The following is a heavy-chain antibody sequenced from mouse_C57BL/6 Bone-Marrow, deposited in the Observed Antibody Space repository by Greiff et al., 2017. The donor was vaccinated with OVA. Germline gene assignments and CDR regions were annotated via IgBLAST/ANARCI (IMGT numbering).Heavy chain of an antibody. V-gene: IGHV7-1*01. J-gene: IGHJ2*01. CDR3: ARDARTTVVGGNFDY. CDR2: SRNKANDYTT. Sequence: EVKLVESGGGLVQSGRSLRLSCATSGFTFSDFYMEWVRQAPGKGLEWIAASRNKANDYTTAYSASVKGRFIVSRDTSQSILYLQMNALRAEDTAIYYCARDARTTVVGGNFDYWGQGTTLTVSS. D-gene: IGHD1-1*01. CDR1: GFTFSDFY.